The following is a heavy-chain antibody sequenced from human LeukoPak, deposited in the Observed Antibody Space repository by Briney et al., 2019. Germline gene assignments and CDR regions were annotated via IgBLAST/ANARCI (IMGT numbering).Heavy chain of an antibody. CDR3: ARILRVLGFREPNKPPPPHYYYYGMDV. J-gene: IGHJ6*02. CDR1: GGSFSGYY. CDR2: INHSGST. V-gene: IGHV4-34*01. D-gene: IGHD3-10*01. Sequence: PSETLSLTCAVYGGSFSGYYWSWIRQPPGKGLEWIGEINHSGSTNYNPSLKSRVTISVDTSKNQFSLKLSSVTAADTAVYYCARILRVLGFREPNKPPPPHYYYYGMDVWGQGTTVTVSS.